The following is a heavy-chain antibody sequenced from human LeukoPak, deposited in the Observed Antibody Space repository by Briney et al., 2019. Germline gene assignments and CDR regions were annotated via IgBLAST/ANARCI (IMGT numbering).Heavy chain of an antibody. V-gene: IGHV3-23*01. CDR2: ISGSGGST. J-gene: IGHJ4*02. CDR3: AKAFEIAAAGGGEDY. D-gene: IGHD6-13*01. CDR1: GFTFSSYA. Sequence: PGGSLRLSCAASGFTFSSYAMSWVRQAPGKGLEWVSAISGSGGSTYYADSVKGRFTISRDNSKNTLYLQTNSLRAEDTAVYYCAKAFEIAAAGGGEDYWGQGTLVAVSS.